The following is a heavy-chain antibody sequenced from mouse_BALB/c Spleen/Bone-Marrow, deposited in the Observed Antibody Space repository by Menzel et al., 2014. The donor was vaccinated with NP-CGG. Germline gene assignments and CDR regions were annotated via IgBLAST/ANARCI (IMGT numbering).Heavy chain of an antibody. V-gene: IGHV14-3*02. CDR2: IDPANGNT. Sequence: EVKLLESGAELVKPGASVKLSCTASGFNIKDTYMHWVKQRPEQGLEWIGRIDPANGNTKYDPKFQGKATITADTSSNPAFLQLSSLTSEDTAVYYCATTDSSGVFAYWGQGTLVTVSA. CDR1: GFNIKDTY. J-gene: IGHJ3*01. D-gene: IGHD3-2*01. CDR3: ATTDSSGVFAY.